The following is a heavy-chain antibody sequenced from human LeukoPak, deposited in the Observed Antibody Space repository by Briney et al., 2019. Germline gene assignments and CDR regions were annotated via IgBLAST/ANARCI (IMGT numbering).Heavy chain of an antibody. CDR1: GYTFTVYY. J-gene: IGHJ4*02. CDR2: INPNSGGT. V-gene: IGHV1-2*06. CDR3: AISFPARDSSGYYDPYYFDY. D-gene: IGHD3-22*01. Sequence: AAVKVSCKASGYTFTVYYMHCVRHAPRQGRGRVGRINPNSGGTNYTQKFQGRVTMTRDTSISTAYMELSRLISDDTAVYYCAISFPARDSSGYYDPYYFDYWGQGTLVTVSS.